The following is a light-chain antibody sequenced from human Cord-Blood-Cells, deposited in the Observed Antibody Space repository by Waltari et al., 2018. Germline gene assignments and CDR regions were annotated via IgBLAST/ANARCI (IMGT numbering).Light chain of an antibody. CDR3: QKYYSTPYT. V-gene: IGKV4-1*01. CDR2: WAS. Sequence: DIVMTQSPDSLAVSLGERATINCKSRKSVLYSSNNKNYLAWYQQKPGQPPKPLIYWASTRESGVPDRFSGSGSGTDFSLTISSLQAEDVPVNNRQKYYSTPYTFGQGTKLEIK. J-gene: IGKJ2*01. CDR1: KSVLYSSNNKNY.